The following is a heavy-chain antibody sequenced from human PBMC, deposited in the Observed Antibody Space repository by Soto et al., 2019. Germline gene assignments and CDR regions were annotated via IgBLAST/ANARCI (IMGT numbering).Heavy chain of an antibody. Sequence: SVTLSLTCTVSDGSISNYYWSWIRQPPGKGLEWIGYIHYSESTNYNPSFKSRVTISVDTSRNQFSLTLYLQMNSLKPEDTAVYYCTTDLTDILPWDVWGQGTTVTVSS. CDR1: DGSISNYY. CDR2: IHYSEST. CDR3: TTDLTDILPWDV. V-gene: IGHV4-59*12. J-gene: IGHJ6*02. D-gene: IGHD3-9*01.